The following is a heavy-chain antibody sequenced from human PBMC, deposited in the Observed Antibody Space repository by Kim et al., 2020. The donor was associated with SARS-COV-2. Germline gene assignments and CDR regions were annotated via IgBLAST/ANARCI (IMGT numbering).Heavy chain of an antibody. CDR3: ARPATTGTTWGLDY. CDR2: IYPGDSDT. D-gene: IGHD1-1*01. CDR1: GYSFSSYW. Sequence: GESLKISCEASGYSFSSYWIGWVRQMPGKGLEWMGIIYPGDSDTRYSPSFQGQVLISVDKSTSTTYLQWSSLKASDTAMYYCARPATTGTTWGLDYWGQGTLVTVSS. V-gene: IGHV5-51*01. J-gene: IGHJ4*02.